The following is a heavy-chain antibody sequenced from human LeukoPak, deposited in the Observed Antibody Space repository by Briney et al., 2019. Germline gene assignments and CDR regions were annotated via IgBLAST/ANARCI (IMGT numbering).Heavy chain of an antibody. D-gene: IGHD3-10*01. CDR1: GFTFTSYA. J-gene: IGHJ4*02. CDR2: ISYDGGNK. CDR3: ARTNYYGSGGGDC. Sequence: GGSLRLSCATSGFTFTSYAMQWVRQAPGKGLEWVAVISYDGGNKYYADSVKGRFTISRDTSKDTVYLQMDSLRAKDTAVYYCARTNYYGSGGGDCWGQGTLVTVSS. V-gene: IGHV3-30-3*01.